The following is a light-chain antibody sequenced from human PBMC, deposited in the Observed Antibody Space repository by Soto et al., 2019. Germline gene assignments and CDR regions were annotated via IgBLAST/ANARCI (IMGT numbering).Light chain of an antibody. CDR3: QQSYKTPRGT. CDR1: QSISSY. Sequence: IQMTQSPSSLSASVGDRVTITCRASQSISSYVNWYQQKPGKAPKLLIYAASTLQSGVPSRFSGSGSGTDFTLTISSLKPEDFATYYCQQSYKTPRGTLGQGTKVDIK. J-gene: IGKJ1*01. CDR2: AAS. V-gene: IGKV1-39*01.